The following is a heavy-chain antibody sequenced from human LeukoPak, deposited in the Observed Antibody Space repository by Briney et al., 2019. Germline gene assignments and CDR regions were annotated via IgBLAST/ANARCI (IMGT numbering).Heavy chain of an antibody. D-gene: IGHD3-9*01. Sequence: GGSLRLSCAASGFTFSSYSMNWVRQAPGKGLEWVSSISSSSSYIYYADSVKGRFTISRDNAKNSLSLQMNSLRAEDTAVYYCARVPISHYDILTGLNHFDYWGQGTLVTVSS. J-gene: IGHJ4*02. CDR3: ARVPISHYDILTGLNHFDY. V-gene: IGHV3-21*01. CDR1: GFTFSSYS. CDR2: ISSSSSYI.